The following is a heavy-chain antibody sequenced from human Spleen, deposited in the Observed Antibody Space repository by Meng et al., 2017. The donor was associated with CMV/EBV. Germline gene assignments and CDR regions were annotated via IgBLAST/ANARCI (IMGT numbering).Heavy chain of an antibody. CDR1: GGSFISSS. J-gene: IGHJ4*02. CDR2: IVPTIGAT. V-gene: IGHV1-69*08. Sequence: CQASGGSFISSSFTWVRPAPGQGLGWLGRIVPTIGATNYAQKFQGRVTLTADTSTITAFMELSSLRSEDTAVYYCARQGLGTYIDYWGQGALVTVSS. D-gene: IGHD7-27*01. CDR3: ARQGLGTYIDY.